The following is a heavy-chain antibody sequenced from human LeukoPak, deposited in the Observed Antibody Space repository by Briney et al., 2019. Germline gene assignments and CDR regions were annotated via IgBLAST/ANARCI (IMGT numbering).Heavy chain of an antibody. D-gene: IGHD3-22*01. CDR2: ISSSSNYI. CDR1: GFTFSSYS. V-gene: IGHV3-21*06. J-gene: IGHJ6*02. CDR3: ARDSEYYDSSGYYYTWYGMDV. Sequence: AGGSLRLSCAASGFTFSSYSMNWVRQAPGKRLEWVSSISSSSNYIYYADSVRGRFTISRDNAKNSLYLQMNSLRAEDRAVYYCARDSEYYDSSGYYYTWYGMDVWGQGTTVTVSS.